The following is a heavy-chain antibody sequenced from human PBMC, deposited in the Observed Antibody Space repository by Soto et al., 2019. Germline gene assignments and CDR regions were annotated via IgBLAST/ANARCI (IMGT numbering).Heavy chain of an antibody. J-gene: IGHJ6*02. D-gene: IGHD2-2*01. CDR3: ARHDCISTSCYYYYYYGMDV. Sequence: SVKVSCKASGYTFSSYAISWVRQAPGQGLEWMGGIIPIFDTANYAQKFQGRVTITADESTSTAYMELSSLRSEETAVYYCARHDCISTSCYYYYYYGMDVWGQGTTVTVSS. V-gene: IGHV1-69*13. CDR1: GYTFSSYA. CDR2: IIPIFDTA.